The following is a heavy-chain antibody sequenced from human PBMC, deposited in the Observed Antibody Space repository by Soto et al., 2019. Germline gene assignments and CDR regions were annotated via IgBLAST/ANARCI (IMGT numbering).Heavy chain of an antibody. CDR1: GFTFSSYG. CDR3: TKSHSTALVPYYFDY. Sequence: QVRLVESGGGVVQPGTSLRLSCAASGFTFSSYGIHWVRQAAGKGLEWVAFMSSDGSNTFYADSVRGRFTVSRDNSKSTLYLQMNGLMPEDTAVYYCTKSHSTALVPYYFDYWGQGTLVTVSS. J-gene: IGHJ4*02. CDR2: MSSDGSNT. D-gene: IGHD5-18*01. V-gene: IGHV3-30*18.